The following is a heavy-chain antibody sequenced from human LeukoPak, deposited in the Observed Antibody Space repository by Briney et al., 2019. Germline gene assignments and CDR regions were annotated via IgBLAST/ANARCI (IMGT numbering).Heavy chain of an antibody. CDR1: GGSISSGDYY. CDR3: ARVPFRSYYDSSGYCFDY. J-gene: IGHJ4*02. Sequence: PSETLSLTCTVSGGSISSGDYYWSWIRQPPGKGLERIGYIYYSGSTYYNPPLKSRVTISVDTSKNQFSLKLSSVTAADTAVYYCARVPFRSYYDSSGYCFDYWGQGTLVTVSS. D-gene: IGHD3-22*01. V-gene: IGHV4-30-4*01. CDR2: IYYSGST.